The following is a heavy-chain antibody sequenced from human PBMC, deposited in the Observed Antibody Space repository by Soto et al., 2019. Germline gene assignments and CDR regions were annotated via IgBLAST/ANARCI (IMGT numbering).Heavy chain of an antibody. J-gene: IGHJ4*02. D-gene: IGHD6-19*01. V-gene: IGHV4-30-4*01. CDR1: GGSLNSENYY. CDR2: IYFRGST. CDR3: LSKSWFDNSSSAH. Sequence: SETLSLTCTFSGGSLNSENYYWSWIRQPPGKGLEWIGYIYFRGSTHYNPSLKSRIVISMDSSKNQFSLKLSSVTAADTVVYYCLSKSWFDNSSSAHWGQGTLVTVSS.